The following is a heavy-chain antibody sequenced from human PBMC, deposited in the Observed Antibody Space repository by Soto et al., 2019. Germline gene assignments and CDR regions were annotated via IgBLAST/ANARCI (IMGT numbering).Heavy chain of an antibody. V-gene: IGHV3-11*01. Sequence: QVQLVESGGGLVKPGGSLRLSCAASGFTFSDYYMSWIRQAPGKGLEWGSYISSRSSTIFYADSVKGRFTISRDNVKNSLYLQMNSLIAEDTAVYYCASGTNGAFFVYWGQGILVTVSS. CDR3: ASGTNGAFFVY. D-gene: IGHD2-8*01. CDR1: GFTFSDYY. J-gene: IGHJ4*02. CDR2: ISSRSSTI.